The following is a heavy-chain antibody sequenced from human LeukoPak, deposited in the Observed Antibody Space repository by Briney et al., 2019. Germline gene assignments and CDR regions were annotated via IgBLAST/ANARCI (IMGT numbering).Heavy chain of an antibody. D-gene: IGHD2-15*01. J-gene: IGHJ6*03. CDR3: ARARYSYYYYMDV. Sequence: SETLSLTCTVSGGSISSYYWSWIRQPPGKGLEWIGYIYYSGSTNYNPSLKSRVTISVDTPKNQFSLKLSSVTAADTAVYYCARARYSYYYYMDVWGKGTTVTVSS. CDR1: GGSISSYY. CDR2: IYYSGST. V-gene: IGHV4-59*01.